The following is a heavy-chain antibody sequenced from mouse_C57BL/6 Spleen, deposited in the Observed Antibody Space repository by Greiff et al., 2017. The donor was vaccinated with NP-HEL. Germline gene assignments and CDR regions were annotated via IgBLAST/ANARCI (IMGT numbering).Heavy chain of an antibody. CDR2: IYPGSGST. CDR3: ARGAYYSNYRFYY. D-gene: IGHD2-5*01. CDR1: GYTFTSYW. Sequence: VQLQQSGAELVKPGASVKMSCKASGYTFTSYWITWVKQRPGQGLEWIGDIYPGSGSTNYNEKFKSKATLTVDTSSSTAYMQLSSLTSEDSAVYYCARGAYYSNYRFYYWGQGTTLTVSS. V-gene: IGHV1-55*01. J-gene: IGHJ2*01.